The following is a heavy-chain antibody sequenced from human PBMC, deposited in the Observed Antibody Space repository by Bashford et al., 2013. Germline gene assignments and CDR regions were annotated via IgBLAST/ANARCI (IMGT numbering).Heavy chain of an antibody. CDR2: TSGSGRST. V-gene: IGHV3-23*01. D-gene: IGHD2-15*01. Sequence: VRQAPGKGLEWVSATSGSGRSTYDADSVKGRFTISRDNSKNTLYLQMNSLRVEDTAVYYCARGRGVVVVAATRRTWYFDLWGRGTLVTVSS. CDR3: ARGRGVVVVAATRRTWYFDL. J-gene: IGHJ2*01.